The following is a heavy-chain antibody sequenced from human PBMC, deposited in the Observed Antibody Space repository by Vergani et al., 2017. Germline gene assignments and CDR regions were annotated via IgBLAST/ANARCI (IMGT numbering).Heavy chain of an antibody. CDR3: ARHTTYTDS. CDR2: IYPADSDT. D-gene: IGHD1-1*01. J-gene: IGHJ4*02. Sequence: EVELVQSGPEMRKPGESLKISCKGSEYSFGNYWIGWVRQMPGKCLEWMGIIYPADSDTRYSPSFQGQVTISADKSISTAFLKWDSLKASDTALYYCARHTTYTDSWGQGTLVTVSS. V-gene: IGHV5-51*01. CDR1: EYSFGNYW.